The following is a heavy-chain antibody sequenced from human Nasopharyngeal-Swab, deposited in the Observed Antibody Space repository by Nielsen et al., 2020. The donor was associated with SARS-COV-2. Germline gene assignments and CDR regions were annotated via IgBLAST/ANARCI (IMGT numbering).Heavy chain of an antibody. CDR1: GFIVSSNY. CDR3: ASNPQRGYSYGYPRVDY. CDR2: IYSGGST. Sequence: GGSLRLSCVASGFIVSSNYMSWVRQAPGKGLEWVSVIYSGGSTYYADSVKGRFTISRDNSKNTLYLQMNSLRVEDTAVYYCASNPQRGYSYGYPRVDYWGQGTLVTVSS. V-gene: IGHV3-53*01. J-gene: IGHJ4*02. D-gene: IGHD5-18*01.